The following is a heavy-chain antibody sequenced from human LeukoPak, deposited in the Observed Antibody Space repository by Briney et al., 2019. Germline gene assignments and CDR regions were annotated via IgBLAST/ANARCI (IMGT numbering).Heavy chain of an antibody. CDR1: GFTFSTYG. CDR3: ARATYYYGSGSSGFDY. J-gene: IGHJ4*02. CDR2: IWYDGSNK. D-gene: IGHD3-10*01. V-gene: IGHV3-33*01. Sequence: GGSLRLSCAASGFTFSTYGVHWVRQAPGKGLEWVAVIWYDGSNKYYADSVKGRFTISRDNSKNTLYLQMNSLRAEDTAVYYCARATYYYGSGSSGFDYWGQGTLVTVSS.